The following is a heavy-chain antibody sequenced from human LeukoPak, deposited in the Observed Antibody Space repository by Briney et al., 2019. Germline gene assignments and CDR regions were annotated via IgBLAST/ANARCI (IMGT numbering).Heavy chain of an antibody. D-gene: IGHD6-19*01. J-gene: IGHJ1*01. CDR2: ISSSGSTI. CDR3: ASGHSSGWYEYFQH. Sequence: GGSLRLSCAASGFTFTSYGMNWVRQAPGKGLEWVSYISSSGSTIYYADSVKGRFTIPRDNAKNSLYLQMNSLRAEDTAVYYCASGHSSGWYEYFQHWGQGTLVTVSS. V-gene: IGHV3-48*04. CDR1: GFTFTSYG.